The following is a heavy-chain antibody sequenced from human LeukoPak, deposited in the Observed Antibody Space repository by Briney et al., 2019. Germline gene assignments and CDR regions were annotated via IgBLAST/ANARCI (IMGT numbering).Heavy chain of an antibody. V-gene: IGHV3-21*01. CDR3: PRGTVVLLRSMDG. J-gene: IGHJ6*02. CDR2: ISSSSTYI. CDR1: GFSLSNHD. D-gene: IGHD2-15*01. Sequence: GGSLRLSCAASGFSLSNHDINWVRQPPGKGLQWVSSISSSSTYIYYGDSVKGRFTVSRDNAKNSVSLQKNSLRADDTAVYYCPRGTVVLLRSMDGLRQGTKVIDCS.